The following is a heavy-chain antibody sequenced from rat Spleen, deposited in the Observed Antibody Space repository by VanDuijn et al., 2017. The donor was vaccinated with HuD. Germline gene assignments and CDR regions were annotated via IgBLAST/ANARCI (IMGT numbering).Heavy chain of an antibody. J-gene: IGHJ1*01. CDR1: GFTFSNYG. CDR3: AXHPXXGTXXYFDX. V-gene: IGHV5S13*01. CDR2: IGPSGGNT. Sequence: EVQLVESGGGLVQPGRSMKLSCAASGFTFSNYGMAWVRQAPTKGLEWVASIGPSGGNTYYRDSVKGRFTISRDDVKNTLYLQMDSLRTEDTATYYXAXHPXXGTXXYFDXXGPGXXVTVSS.